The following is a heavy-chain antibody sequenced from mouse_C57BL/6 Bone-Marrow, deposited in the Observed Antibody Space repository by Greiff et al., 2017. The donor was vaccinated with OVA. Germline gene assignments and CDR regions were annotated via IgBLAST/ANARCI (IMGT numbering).Heavy chain of an antibody. J-gene: IGHJ2*01. CDR3: TTSGYYYGSSPFDY. V-gene: IGHV14-4*01. D-gene: IGHD1-1*01. CDR2: IDPENGDT. Sequence: SGAELVRPGASVKLSCTASGFNIKDDYMHWVKQRPEQGLEWIGWIDPENGDTEYASKFQGKATITADTSSNTAYLQLSSLTSEDTAVYYCTTSGYYYGSSPFDYWGQGTTLTVSS. CDR1: GFNIKDDY.